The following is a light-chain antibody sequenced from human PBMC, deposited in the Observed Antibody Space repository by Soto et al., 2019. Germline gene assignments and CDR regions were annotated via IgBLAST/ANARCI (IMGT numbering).Light chain of an antibody. CDR2: ATS. J-gene: IGKJ5*01. CDR1: QSVTTN. Sequence: VMTQSPASLSVSPGERATLSCRASQSVTTNLAWYQQKPVQAPRLLIDATSSRATGIPARFSGSGSGTEFTLTISSLQSEDFAVYYCQQYNNWPPGITFGQGTRLDIK. CDR3: QQYNNWPPGIT. V-gene: IGKV3D-15*01.